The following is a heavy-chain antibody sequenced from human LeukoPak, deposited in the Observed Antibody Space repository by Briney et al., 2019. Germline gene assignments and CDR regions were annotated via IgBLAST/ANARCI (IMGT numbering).Heavy chain of an antibody. Sequence: ASVKASCKASGYTFTYHYIHLVRQVPGQGLEWMGIINPSNGNTNYAQKFQGRVTMTRDTSTSTVYMELNSLGSEDTAVYYCARESDSGKDFDCWGQGTLVTVSS. V-gene: IGHV1-46*01. CDR1: GYTFTYHY. J-gene: IGHJ4*02. D-gene: IGHD1-26*01. CDR2: INPSNGNT. CDR3: ARESDSGKDFDC.